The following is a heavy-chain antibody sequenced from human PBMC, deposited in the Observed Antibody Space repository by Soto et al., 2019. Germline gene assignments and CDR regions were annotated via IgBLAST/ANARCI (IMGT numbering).Heavy chain of an antibody. V-gene: IGHV5-51*01. Sequence: GESLKISCKGSGYSFTNYWIGWVRQMPGKGLGWMGIIYPGDSDTRYSPSFEGQVTMSADKSITTAYLQWSSLKASDTAMYYCARHLPCTGGSCYLLNWGQGTLVTVSS. CDR1: GYSFTNYW. D-gene: IGHD2-15*01. J-gene: IGHJ4*02. CDR2: IYPGDSDT. CDR3: ARHLPCTGGSCYLLN.